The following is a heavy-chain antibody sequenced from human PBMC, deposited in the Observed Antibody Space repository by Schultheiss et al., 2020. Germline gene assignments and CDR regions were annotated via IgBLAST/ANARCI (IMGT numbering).Heavy chain of an antibody. D-gene: IGHD3-22*01. J-gene: IGHJ5*02. CDR3: ARGSITTGWFDP. CDR2: IYYSGST. Sequence: SATLSLTCTVSGGSISSGDYYWSWIRQPPGKGLEWIGYIYYSGSTNYNPSLKSRVTISVDKSKNQFSLKLSSVTAADTAVYYCARGSITTGWFDPWGQGTLVTGSS. V-gene: IGHV4-61*05. CDR1: GGSISSGDYY.